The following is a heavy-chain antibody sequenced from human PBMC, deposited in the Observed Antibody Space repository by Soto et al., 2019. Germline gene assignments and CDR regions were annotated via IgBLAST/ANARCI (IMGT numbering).Heavy chain of an antibody. CDR3: AHSVLPCLGYYFAY. Sequence: QITLKESGPTLVKPTQTLTLTCTFSGFSLSSTRMAVGWIRQPPGKALEWLALIYWDDDKRYSPFLKSRLTIPRDPSKTQLVLTLSNMAPLDPPSYYCAHSVLPCLGYYFAYWGQGPLVPVSS. J-gene: IGHJ4*02. V-gene: IGHV2-5*02. CDR1: GFSLSSTRMA. CDR2: IYWDDDK.